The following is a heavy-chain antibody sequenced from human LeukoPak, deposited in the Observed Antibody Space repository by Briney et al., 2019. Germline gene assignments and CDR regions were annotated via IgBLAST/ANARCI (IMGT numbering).Heavy chain of an antibody. V-gene: IGHV4-38-2*02. CDR3: ARARIEHFDY. D-gene: IGHD2/OR15-2a*01. CDR2: IYHSGST. CDR1: DYSISSGYY. J-gene: IGHJ4*02. Sequence: PSETLSLTCTVSDYSISSGYYWGWIRQPPGKGLEWIGSIYHSGSTYYNPSLKSRVTISVDTSKNQFSLQLNSVTPEDTAVYYCARARIEHFDYWGQGTLVTVSS.